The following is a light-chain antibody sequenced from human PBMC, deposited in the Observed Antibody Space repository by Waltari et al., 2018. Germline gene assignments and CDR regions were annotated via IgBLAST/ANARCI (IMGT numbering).Light chain of an antibody. CDR1: QSVSSN. Sequence: EIVMTQSPATLSVSPGERAPLSCRASQSVSSNLAWYQQKPGQAPRLLIYAASTRATGIPARFSGSASGSEFTLTISSLQSEDFAVYYCQQCDNWPLTFGGGTRVEIK. CDR3: QQCDNWPLT. V-gene: IGKV3-15*01. CDR2: AAS. J-gene: IGKJ4*01.